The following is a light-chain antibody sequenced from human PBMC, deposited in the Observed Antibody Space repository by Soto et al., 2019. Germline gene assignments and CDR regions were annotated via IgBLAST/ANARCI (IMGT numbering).Light chain of an antibody. CDR2: NND. CDR1: TSNIGSNA. CDR3: AAWDDSLIGWV. J-gene: IGLJ3*02. Sequence: QSVLTQPPSASGTPGQRVSISCSGSTSNIGSNAVNWYQQFPGTAPKLLIYNNDQRPSGVPDRFSGSKSGTSASLDISGLQSDDEADYFCAAWDDSLIGWVFGGGTEVTVL. V-gene: IGLV1-44*01.